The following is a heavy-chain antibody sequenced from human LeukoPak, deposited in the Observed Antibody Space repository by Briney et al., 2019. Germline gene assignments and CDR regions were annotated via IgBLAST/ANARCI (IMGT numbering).Heavy chain of an antibody. D-gene: IGHD2-2*01. Sequence: ASVKVSCKASGYTFTSYGISWVRQAPGQGLEWMGWISAYNGNTNYAQKLQGRVTMTTDTSTSTAYMELRSLRSDDTAVYYCARDPPSTDLPYFVVVPAAIMGGGMDVWGQGTTVTVSS. CDR2: ISAYNGNT. CDR1: GYTFTSYG. J-gene: IGHJ6*02. V-gene: IGHV1-18*01. CDR3: ARDPPSTDLPYFVVVPAAIMGGGMDV.